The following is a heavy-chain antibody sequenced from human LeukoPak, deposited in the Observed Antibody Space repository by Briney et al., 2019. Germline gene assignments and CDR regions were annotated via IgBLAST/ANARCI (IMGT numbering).Heavy chain of an antibody. CDR1: GFTFSNAW. V-gene: IGHV3-7*03. Sequence: GGSLRLSCAASGFTFSNAWINWVRQAPGKGLEWVASINHNGNVNYYVDSVKGRFTISRDNAKNSLYLQMSNLRAEDTAVYFCARGGGLDVWGQGATVTVSS. CDR2: INHNGNVN. J-gene: IGHJ6*02. CDR3: ARGGGLDV. D-gene: IGHD3-16*01.